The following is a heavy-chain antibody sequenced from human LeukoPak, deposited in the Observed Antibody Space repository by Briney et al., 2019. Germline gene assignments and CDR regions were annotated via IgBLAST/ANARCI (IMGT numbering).Heavy chain of an antibody. CDR3: ARVHTLITQGWVDY. Sequence: GGSLRLSCAASGFTFSSYSMNWVRQAPGKGLEWVSSISSSSSYIYYADSVKGRFTIPRDNAKNSLYLQMNSLRAEDTAVYYCARVHTLITQGWVDYWGQGTLVTVSS. D-gene: IGHD3-16*01. CDR2: ISSSSSYI. CDR1: GFTFSSYS. J-gene: IGHJ4*02. V-gene: IGHV3-21*01.